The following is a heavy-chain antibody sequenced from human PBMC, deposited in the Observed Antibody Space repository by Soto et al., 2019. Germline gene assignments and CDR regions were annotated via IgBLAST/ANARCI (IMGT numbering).Heavy chain of an antibody. CDR2: ISAYNGNT. D-gene: IGHD3-10*01. CDR3: ARGWFGEFMYYFDY. J-gene: IGHJ4*02. CDR1: GYTFINYA. V-gene: IGHV1-18*01. Sequence: QVQLVQSRAEVKKPGASVKISCKASGYTFINYAFSWVRQAPGQGLEWMGWISAYNGNTNYAQKLQGRVTMTTDTSTSTAYMELRSLRSDDTAVYYCARGWFGEFMYYFDYWGQGTLVTVSS.